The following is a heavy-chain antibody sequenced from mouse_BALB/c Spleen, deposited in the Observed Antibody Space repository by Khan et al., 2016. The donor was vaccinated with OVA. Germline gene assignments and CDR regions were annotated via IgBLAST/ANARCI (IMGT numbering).Heavy chain of an antibody. Sequence: VQLQQPGAEFVKTGASVKLSCTASGFNIKDTYMHWIKQRPEQGLEWIGRIDPANGNTKFDPKFQGKATITSDTSSNTAYLQLSSLTSEDTAVYYCAWIYYYGGNYWGQGTSVTVSS. CDR1: GFNIKDTY. CDR3: AWIYYYGGNY. D-gene: IGHD1-1*01. J-gene: IGHJ4*01. CDR2: IDPANGNT. V-gene: IGHV14-3*02.